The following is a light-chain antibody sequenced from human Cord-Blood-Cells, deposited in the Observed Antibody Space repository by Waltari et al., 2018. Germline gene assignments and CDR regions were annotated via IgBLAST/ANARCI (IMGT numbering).Light chain of an antibody. V-gene: IGLV2-8*01. CDR3: SSYAGSNNLV. CDR1: SSDVGGYNY. J-gene: IGLJ3*02. CDR2: EVS. Sequence: QSALTQPPSASGSPGQSVTISCTATSSDVGGYNYVPWYQQHPGKAPKLMIYEVSKWPSGVPDRFSGSKSGNTASLTVSGLQAEDEADYYCSSYAGSNNLVFGGGTKLTVL.